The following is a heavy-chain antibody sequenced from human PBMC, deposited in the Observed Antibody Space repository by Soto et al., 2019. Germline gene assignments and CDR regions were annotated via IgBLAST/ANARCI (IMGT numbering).Heavy chain of an antibody. CDR1: GFSLSTSGVG. CDR2: IYWDDDK. Sequence: SGPTLVNPTQTLTLTCPFSGFSLSTSGVGVGWIRQPPGKALEWLALIYWDDDKRYSPSLKSRLAITKDTSKNQVVLTMTNMDPVDTATYYCAHIPPSGVLWFGERARLYYMDVWGKGTTVTVSS. CDR3: AHIPPSGVLWFGERARLYYMDV. J-gene: IGHJ6*03. D-gene: IGHD3-10*01. V-gene: IGHV2-5*02.